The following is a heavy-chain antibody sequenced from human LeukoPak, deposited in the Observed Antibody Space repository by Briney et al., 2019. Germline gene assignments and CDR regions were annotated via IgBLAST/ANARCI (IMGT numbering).Heavy chain of an antibody. J-gene: IGHJ4*02. CDR2: ISWDSANI. CDR3: AKESSVYCTDGVCSLDF. CDR1: GFTFDDYA. Sequence: GRSLRLSCAASGFTFDDYAMHWVRQAPGKGLEWVSGISWDSANIGYADSVKGRFIISRDNTKDSLYLQMNSLRAEDTALYYCAKESSVYCTDGVCSLDFWGQGSLVTVSS. V-gene: IGHV3-9*01. D-gene: IGHD2-8*01.